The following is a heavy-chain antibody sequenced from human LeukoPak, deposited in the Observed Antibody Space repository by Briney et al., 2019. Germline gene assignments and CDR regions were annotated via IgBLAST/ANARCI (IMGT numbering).Heavy chain of an antibody. V-gene: IGHV4-34*01. J-gene: IGHJ5*02. CDR1: GGSLSGYY. Sequence: SETLSLTCAVYGGSLSGYYWSWIRQPPGKGLEWIGEINHSGSTNYNPSLKSRVTISVDTSKNQFSLKLSSVTAADTAVYYCARGGVNGSGSSNWFDPWGQGTLVTVSS. CDR3: ARGGVNGSGSSNWFDP. D-gene: IGHD3-10*01. CDR2: INHSGST.